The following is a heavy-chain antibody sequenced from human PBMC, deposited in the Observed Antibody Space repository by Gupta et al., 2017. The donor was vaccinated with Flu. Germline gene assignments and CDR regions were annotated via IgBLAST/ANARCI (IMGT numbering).Heavy chain of an antibody. Sequence: QVQLQQWGAGLLKPSETLSLTCAVYGGSFSGYYWSWIRQPPGKGLEWIGEINHSGSTNYNPSLKSRVTISVDTSKNQFSLKLSSVTAADTAVYYCARGIAAYPWGQGTLVTVSS. CDR3: ARGIAAYP. V-gene: IGHV4-34*01. D-gene: IGHD6-13*01. J-gene: IGHJ5*02. CDR1: GGSFSGYY. CDR2: INHSGST.